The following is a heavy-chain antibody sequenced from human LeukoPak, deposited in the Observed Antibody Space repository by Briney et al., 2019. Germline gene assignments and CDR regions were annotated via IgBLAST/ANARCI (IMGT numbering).Heavy chain of an antibody. D-gene: IGHD5-12*01. CDR2: ISGSGGST. CDR3: AKVRSGLRGAFDI. J-gene: IGHJ3*02. CDR1: GFTLSSYV. V-gene: IGHV3-23*01. Sequence: GGSLRLSCAASGFTLSSYVMSWVRQAPGKGLEWVSGISGSGGSTYYADSVKGRFTISRDNSKNTLYLQMNSLRAEDTAVYYCAKVRSGLRGAFDIWGQGTMVTVSS.